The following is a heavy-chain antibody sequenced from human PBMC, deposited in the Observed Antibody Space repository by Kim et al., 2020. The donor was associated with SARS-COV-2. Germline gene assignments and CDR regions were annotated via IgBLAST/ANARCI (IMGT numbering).Heavy chain of an antibody. CDR2: IYYSGSS. V-gene: IGHV4-59*01. J-gene: IGHJ5*02. CDR3: ARESLGYCSGGRCYSGFDP. CDR1: GGSISSYY. Sequence: SETLSLTCTASGGSISSYYWSWIRQPPGKGLEWIGNIYYSGSSNYNPSLKSRVTISVDTSKNQVSLKLSSVTAADTAVYHCARESLGYCSGGRCYSGFDPWGQGTLVTVSS. D-gene: IGHD2-15*01.